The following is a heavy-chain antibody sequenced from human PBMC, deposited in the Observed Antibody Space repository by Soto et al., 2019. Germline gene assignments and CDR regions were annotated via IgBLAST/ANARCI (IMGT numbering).Heavy chain of an antibody. Sequence: PGGSLRLSCAASGFTFSSYSMNWVRQAPGKGLEWVSSISSSRGYTSYADSVKGRFTISRDNAKNSLYLQIDSLRAEDTAVYYCARGSRSSRPYYFDYWGQGTLVTVSS. CDR1: GFTFSSYS. CDR2: ISSSRGYT. CDR3: ARGSRSSRPYYFDY. V-gene: IGHV3-21*01. J-gene: IGHJ4*02. D-gene: IGHD2-2*01.